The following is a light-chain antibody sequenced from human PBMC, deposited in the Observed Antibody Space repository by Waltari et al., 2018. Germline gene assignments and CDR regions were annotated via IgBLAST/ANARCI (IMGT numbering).Light chain of an antibody. Sequence: EIVLTQSPGTLSLSPGERATLPCRASQSVSTTYLAWYQQRPGQTPRLLIYGTSNRATGTPDRFSGSGSGTDFTLTISRLEPEDFAVYYCQQRSNWPYTFGQGTKLEIK. CDR1: QSVSTTY. J-gene: IGKJ2*01. CDR3: QQRSNWPYT. CDR2: GTS. V-gene: IGKV3D-20*02.